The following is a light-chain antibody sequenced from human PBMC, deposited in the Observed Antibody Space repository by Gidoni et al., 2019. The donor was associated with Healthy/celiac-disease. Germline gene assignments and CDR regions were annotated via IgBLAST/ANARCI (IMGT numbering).Light chain of an antibody. J-gene: IGKJ1*01. CDR1: QSVSSN. V-gene: IGKV3-15*01. Sequence: ETVMTQSRATLSVSPGERATLSCRASQSVSSNLTWHRQKPGQAPRLLNNGASTRATGIPARFSGSGSGTEFTLTISSLQSEDFAVYYCQQYNNWPPWTFGQGTKVEIK. CDR2: GAS. CDR3: QQYNNWPPWT.